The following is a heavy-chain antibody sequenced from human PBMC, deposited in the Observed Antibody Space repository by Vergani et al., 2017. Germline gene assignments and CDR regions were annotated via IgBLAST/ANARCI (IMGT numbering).Heavy chain of an antibody. CDR2: ISGSGGST. CDR3: ARDPRPGGYYYYMDV. CDR1: GFTFSSYA. J-gene: IGHJ6*03. Sequence: EVQLLESGGGLVQPGGSLRLSCAASGFTFSSYAMSWVRQAPGTGLEWVSAISGSGGSTYYADSVKGRFTISRDNAKNSLYLQMNSLRAEDTAVYYCARDPRPGGYYYYMDVWGKGTTVTVSS. D-gene: IGHD4-23*01. V-gene: IGHV3-23*01.